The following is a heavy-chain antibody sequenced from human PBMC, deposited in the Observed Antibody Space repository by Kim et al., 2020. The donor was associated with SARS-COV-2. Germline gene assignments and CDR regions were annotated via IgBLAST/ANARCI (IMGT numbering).Heavy chain of an antibody. V-gene: IGHV3-11*04. Sequence: GGSLRLSCAASGFTFSDYYMSWIRQAPGKGLEWVSYISSSGSTIYYADSVKGRFTISRDNAKNSLYLQMNSLRAEDTAVYYCAREGYYYDSSGYGGIGWYFDLWGRGTLVTVSS. CDR1: GFTFSDYY. CDR3: AREGYYYDSSGYGGIGWYFDL. J-gene: IGHJ2*01. CDR2: ISSSGSTI. D-gene: IGHD3-22*01.